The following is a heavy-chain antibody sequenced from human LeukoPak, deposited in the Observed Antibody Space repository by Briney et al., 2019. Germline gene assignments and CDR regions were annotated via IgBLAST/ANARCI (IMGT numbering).Heavy chain of an antibody. CDR2: IASDDDK. V-gene: IGHV2-70*01. D-gene: IGHD1-1*01. CDR1: GFSLRTSGMC. J-gene: IGHJ4*02. CDR3: AEDRGTKGYFDY. Sequence: ESGPTLVNPTPPLTLTCTFSGFSLRTSGMCVSWIRQPPGKALEWLAHIASDDDKYYITSLKTRLTISKDTTKNQVVLTMTNMDPVDTATYYCAEDRGTKGYFDYWGQGTLVTVSS.